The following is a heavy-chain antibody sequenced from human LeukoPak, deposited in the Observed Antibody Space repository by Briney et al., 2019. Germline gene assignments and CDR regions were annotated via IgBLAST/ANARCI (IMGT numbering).Heavy chain of an antibody. CDR3: ARGGAYYYDSWGYYFDY. CDR1: GGSISSGGYY. J-gene: IGHJ4*02. Sequence: PSETLSLTCTVSGGSISSGGYYWSWIRQHPGKGLEWIGYIYYSGSTYYNPSLKSRVTISVDTSKNQFSLKLSSVTAADTAVYYCARGGAYYYDSWGYYFDYWGQGTLVTVSS. CDR2: IYYSGST. V-gene: IGHV4-31*03. D-gene: IGHD3-22*01.